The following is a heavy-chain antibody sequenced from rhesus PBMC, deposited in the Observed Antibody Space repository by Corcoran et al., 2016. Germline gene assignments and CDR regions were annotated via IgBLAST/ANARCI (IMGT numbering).Heavy chain of an antibody. CDR1: GFTFSSYV. J-gene: IGHJ4*01. CDR3: TANWNPHGYYFDY. CDR2: ISESGGNT. D-gene: IGHD1-26*01. V-gene: IGHV3S26*01. Sequence: DVQLVESGGGLVKPGGSLRLSCVASGFTFSSYVMHWFRQAPAKGLEWVSVISESGGNTYYAESVKGRFTISRDNAKNSMFLQMNSLRAEDTAVYYCTANWNPHGYYFDYWGQGVLVTVSS.